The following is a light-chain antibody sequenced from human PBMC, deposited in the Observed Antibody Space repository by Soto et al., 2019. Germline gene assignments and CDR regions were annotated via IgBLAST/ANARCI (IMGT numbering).Light chain of an antibody. CDR2: AAS. CDR1: HSISSY. V-gene: IGKV1-39*01. Sequence: DIPMTQSPSSLSASVGDRVTITCRASHSISSYLNWYQQKPGKAPRLLISAASNLQSGVPSRFSGSGSGTDFTLTISSLQPEDFATYYCQQSYNTPTFGQGTRLEIK. J-gene: IGKJ5*01. CDR3: QQSYNTPT.